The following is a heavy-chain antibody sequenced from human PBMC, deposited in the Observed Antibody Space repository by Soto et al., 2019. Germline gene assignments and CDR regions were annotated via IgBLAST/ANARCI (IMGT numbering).Heavy chain of an antibody. CDR1: GFTFSSYG. J-gene: IGHJ4*02. D-gene: IGHD2-21*02. Sequence: GGSLRLSCAASGFTFSSYGMHWVRQAPGKGLEWVAVTSYDGSNKYYADSVKGRFTISRDNSKNTLYLQMNSLRPEDTAVYYCANGGAYCGGDCYQSPLDYCGQGTLVTVSS. V-gene: IGHV3-30*18. CDR3: ANGGAYCGGDCYQSPLDY. CDR2: TSYDGSNK.